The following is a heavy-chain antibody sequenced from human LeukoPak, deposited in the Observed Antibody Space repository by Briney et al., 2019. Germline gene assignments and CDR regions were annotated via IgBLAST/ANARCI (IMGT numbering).Heavy chain of an antibody. V-gene: IGHV4-34*01. CDR3: ATPELGDFWSGYLY. D-gene: IGHD3-3*01. CDR1: GGPFSGYY. J-gene: IGHJ4*02. Sequence: SETLSLTCAVYGGPFSGYYWSWIRQPPGKGLEWIGEINHSGSTNYNPSLKSRVTISVDRSKNQFSLKLSSVTAADTAVYYCATPELGDFWSGYLYWGQGTLVTVSS. CDR2: INHSGST.